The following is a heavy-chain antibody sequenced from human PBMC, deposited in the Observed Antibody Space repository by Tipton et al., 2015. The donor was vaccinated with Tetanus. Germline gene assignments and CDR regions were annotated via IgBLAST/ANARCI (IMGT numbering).Heavy chain of an antibody. D-gene: IGHD4-17*01. Sequence: TLSLTCTVSGGPISSGGYYWSWIRQHPGKGLEWIGYIYYSGSTYYNPSLKSRVTISVDTSKNQFSLKLSSVTAADTAVYYCAREPLSSGDYEWSDAFDIWGQGTMVTVSS. CDR3: AREPLSSGDYEWSDAFDI. V-gene: IGHV4-31*03. J-gene: IGHJ3*02. CDR2: IYYSGST. CDR1: GGPISSGGYY.